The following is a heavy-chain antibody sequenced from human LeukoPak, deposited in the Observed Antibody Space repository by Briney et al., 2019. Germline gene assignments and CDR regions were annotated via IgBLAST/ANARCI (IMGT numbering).Heavy chain of an antibody. V-gene: IGHV4-30-2*03. J-gene: IGHJ4*02. Sequence: KPSQTLSLTCTVSGGSISSGDYYWNWIRHPPGKGLEWIGSIYYSGGTYYNPSLKSRVTISVDTSKNQFSLKLSSVTAADTAVYYCARHGNYGLRYFAYWGQGTLVTVSS. CDR1: GGSISSGDYY. D-gene: IGHD1-7*01. CDR2: IYYSGGT. CDR3: ARHGNYGLRYFAY.